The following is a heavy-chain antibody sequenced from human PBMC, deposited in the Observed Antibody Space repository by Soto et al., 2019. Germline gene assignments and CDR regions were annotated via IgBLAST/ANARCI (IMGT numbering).Heavy chain of an antibody. V-gene: IGHV3-64*01. Sequence: EAQLVESGGGLVQPGGSLRLSCAASGFTFSNYEMHWVRQAPGKGLEYVSGISNNGAHTDYAKSVKGRFTISGDNSENTLYLQMGSLRAEAMALYYFARRGYGSRWPNVYMDVWGKGATVTVAS. CDR2: ISNNGAHT. CDR1: GFTFSNYE. CDR3: ARRGYGSRWPNVYMDV. D-gene: IGHD6-13*01. J-gene: IGHJ6*03.